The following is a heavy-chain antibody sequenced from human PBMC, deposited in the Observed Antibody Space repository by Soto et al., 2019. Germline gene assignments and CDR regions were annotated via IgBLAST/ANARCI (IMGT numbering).Heavy chain of an antibody. J-gene: IGHJ6*03. CDR1: GFTFTSYW. Sequence: EVQLVESGGGLVQPGRSLRLSCAASGFTFTSYWLHWVRQAPGKGLVWVSHINSDGGTTTYADFVKRRFTISRDNAKNTLYVEMNSLGAEDTAVYYGARVQGITRFRVSMSLSMDVWGKGTTVTVSS. V-gene: IGHV3-74*03. CDR3: ARVQGITRFRVSMSLSMDV. CDR2: INSDGGTT. D-gene: IGHD3-3*01.